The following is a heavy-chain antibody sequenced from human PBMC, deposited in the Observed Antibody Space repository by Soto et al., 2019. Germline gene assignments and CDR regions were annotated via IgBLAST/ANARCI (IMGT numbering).Heavy chain of an antibody. CDR1: GGTFNNYP. V-gene: IGHV1-69*13. J-gene: IGHJ6*02. Sequence: ASVKVSCKASGGTFNNYPITWVRQAPGQGLEWMGGSIPIFGTANYAQKFQGRVTISVDESTSTAYMELRSLRSEDTAVYYCARGRGYSGDDHYYYFDMDVWGQGTTVPVSS. CDR2: SIPIFGTA. D-gene: IGHD5-12*01. CDR3: ARGRGYSGDDHYYYFDMDV.